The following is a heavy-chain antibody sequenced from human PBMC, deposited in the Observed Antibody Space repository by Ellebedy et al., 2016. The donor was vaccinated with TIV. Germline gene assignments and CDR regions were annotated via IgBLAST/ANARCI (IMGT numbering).Heavy chain of an antibody. CDR2: IKQDGTEK. J-gene: IGHJ4*02. CDR1: GFTFSSHW. V-gene: IGHV3-7*01. Sequence: GESLKISCAASGFTFSSHWMSWVRQTPGTGLEWVANIKQDGTEKYYLDSVKGRCTISSDNAKNSLTLQMNSLRDEDTAVYYCERVWCVGNCYSGPFYFDYWGQGTLVTVSS. D-gene: IGHD2-21*02. CDR3: ERVWCVGNCYSGPFYFDY.